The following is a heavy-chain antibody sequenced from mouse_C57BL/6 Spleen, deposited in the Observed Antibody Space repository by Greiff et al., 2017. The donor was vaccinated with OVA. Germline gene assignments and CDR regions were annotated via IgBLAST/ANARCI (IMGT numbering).Heavy chain of an antibody. J-gene: IGHJ2*01. CDR3: ATSRDYDYDADYFDY. CDR1: GYSFTDYN. Sequence: EVQLQQSGPELVKPGASVKISCKASGYSFTDYNMNWVKQSNGKSLEWIGVINPNYGTTSYNQKFKGKATLTVDQSSSTAYMQLNSLTSEDSAVYYWATSRDYDYDADYFDYWGQGTTLTVSS. D-gene: IGHD2-4*01. V-gene: IGHV1-39*01. CDR2: INPNYGTT.